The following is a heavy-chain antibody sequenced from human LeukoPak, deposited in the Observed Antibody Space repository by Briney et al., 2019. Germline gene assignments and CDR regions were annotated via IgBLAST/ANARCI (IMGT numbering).Heavy chain of an antibody. V-gene: IGHV1-18*01. Sequence: ASVKVSCKASGYTFTSYGISWVRQAPGQGLERMGWISIYTGNTNYVQKFQGRVTMTTDTSTSTAYMELRSLRSDDTAVYYCARDLRGRYSSDWYVDYWGQGTLVTVSS. CDR3: ARDLRGRYSSDWYVDY. CDR1: GYTFTSYG. CDR2: ISIYTGNT. D-gene: IGHD6-25*01. J-gene: IGHJ4*02.